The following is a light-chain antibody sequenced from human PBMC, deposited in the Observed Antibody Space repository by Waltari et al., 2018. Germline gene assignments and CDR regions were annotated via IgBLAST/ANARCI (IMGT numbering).Light chain of an antibody. V-gene: IGLV2-8*01. CDR3: SSYARSNSLL. CDR2: EVT. CDR1: SSDVGAYNY. J-gene: IGLJ2*01. Sequence: QSALTQPPSASGSPGQSVTISSTATSSDVGAYNYVSWYQQHPGKAPNLMIYEVTKRPSGIPDRFSGSKSGNTASLTVSGLQAEDEADYYCSSYARSNSLLFGGGTKLTVL.